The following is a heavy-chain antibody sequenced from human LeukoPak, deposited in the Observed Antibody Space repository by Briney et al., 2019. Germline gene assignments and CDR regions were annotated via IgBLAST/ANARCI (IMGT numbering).Heavy chain of an antibody. CDR2: INGGGDGT. J-gene: IGHJ4*02. D-gene: IGHD2-2*01. CDR3: AKKMGTGSSQERGTFDY. V-gene: IGHV3-23*01. Sequence: SGGSLRLSCAASGFSFSSYAMTWVRQAPGKGLEWVSAINGGGDGTFYADSVQGRFTVSRDNSKNTLSLQMNNLRAEDTAIYYCAKKMGTGSSQERGTFDYWGQGTLVTVSS. CDR1: GFSFSSYA.